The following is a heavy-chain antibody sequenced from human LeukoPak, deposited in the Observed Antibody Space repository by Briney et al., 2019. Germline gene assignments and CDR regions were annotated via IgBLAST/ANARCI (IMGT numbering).Heavy chain of an antibody. V-gene: IGHV3-74*01. CDR3: ASLGYCSGGSCDY. CDR1: GFTFSRYW. J-gene: IGHJ4*02. CDR2: INIDGSST. Sequence: GGSLRLSCAASGFTFSRYWMHWVRHAPGKGLVWVSLINIDGSSTIYADSVKARFTISRYNAKNTLYLQMNSLRAEDTAVYYCASLGYCSGGSCDYWGQGTLFTVSS. D-gene: IGHD2-15*01.